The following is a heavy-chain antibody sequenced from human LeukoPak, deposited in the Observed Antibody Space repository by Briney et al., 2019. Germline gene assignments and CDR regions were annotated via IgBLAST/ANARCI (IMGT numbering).Heavy chain of an antibody. CDR2: INPHSGGT. V-gene: IGHV1-2*02. D-gene: IGHD3-22*01. CDR1: GYTFSDNY. Sequence: GASVKVSCKASGYTFSDNYIHWVRQAPGQGLEWMGWINPHSGGTNYGENFQGRVTLTRDTSISTAYMDLSSLRSEDTAVYYCARASGLPFTMTLDYWGQGTLVTVSS. J-gene: IGHJ4*02. CDR3: ARASGLPFTMTLDY.